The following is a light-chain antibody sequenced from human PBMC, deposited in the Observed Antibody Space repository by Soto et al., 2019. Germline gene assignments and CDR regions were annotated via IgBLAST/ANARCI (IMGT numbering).Light chain of an antibody. CDR2: SAS. CDR1: QALSNY. CDR3: QQLSRYPLT. Sequence: DIQLTQSPSVLSASVGDTVTITCRASQALSNYIAWYQQKPGKAPDLLIYSASTLQSGVPSRFSGSGSETEFSLTIRALQPEDFATYYCQQLSRYPLTFGEGTKVDIK. V-gene: IGKV1-9*01. J-gene: IGKJ4*01.